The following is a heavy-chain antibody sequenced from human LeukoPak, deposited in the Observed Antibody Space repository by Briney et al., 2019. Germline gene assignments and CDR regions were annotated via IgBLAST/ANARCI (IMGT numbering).Heavy chain of an antibody. CDR2: IYYSGST. V-gene: IGHV4-61*01. J-gene: IGHJ4*02. CDR3: ARGRNRGSYRYGPVDY. Sequence: PSETLSLTCTVSGGSVSSGSYYWSWIRQPPGKGLEWIGYIYYSGSTNYNPSLKSRVTISVDTSKNQFSLKLSSVTAADTAVYYCARGRNRGSYRYGPVDYWGQGTLVTVSS. CDR1: GGSVSSGSYY. D-gene: IGHD3-16*02.